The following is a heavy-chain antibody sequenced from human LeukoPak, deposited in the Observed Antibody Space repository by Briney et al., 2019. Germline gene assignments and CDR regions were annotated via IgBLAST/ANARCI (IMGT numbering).Heavy chain of an antibody. V-gene: IGHV1-8*01. Sequence: ASVKVSCKASGYTFTSYDINWVRQATGQGLEWMGWMNPNSGNTGYAQKFQGRVTMTRNTSISTAYMELSSLRSEDTAVYYCTRDSYYYDSSGYGRDAFDIWGQGTMVTVSS. J-gene: IGHJ3*02. CDR2: MNPNSGNT. D-gene: IGHD3-22*01. CDR3: TRDSYYYDSSGYGRDAFDI. CDR1: GYTFTSYD.